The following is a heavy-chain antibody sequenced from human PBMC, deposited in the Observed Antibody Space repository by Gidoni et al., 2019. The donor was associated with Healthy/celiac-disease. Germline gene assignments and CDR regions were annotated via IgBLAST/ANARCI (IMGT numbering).Heavy chain of an antibody. CDR3: ASVDTAMVIGGYFDY. J-gene: IGHJ4*02. V-gene: IGHV4-61*02. CDR2: IYTSGST. Sequence: QVQLQESGPGLVKPSQTLSLTCTVSGGSISRGSYYWSWIRQPAGKGLEWIGRIYTSGSTNYNPSLKSRVTISVDTSKNQFSLKLSSVTAADTAVYYCASVDTAMVIGGYFDYWGQGTLVTVSS. D-gene: IGHD5-18*01. CDR1: GGSISRGSYY.